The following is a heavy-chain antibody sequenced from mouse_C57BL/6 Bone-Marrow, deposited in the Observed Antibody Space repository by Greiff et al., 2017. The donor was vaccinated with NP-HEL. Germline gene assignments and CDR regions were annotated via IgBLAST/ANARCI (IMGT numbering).Heavy chain of an antibody. V-gene: IGHV1-55*01. D-gene: IGHD2-4*01. CDR2: IYPGSGST. Sequence: QVQLQQPGAELVKPGASVKMSCKASGYTFTSYWITWVKQRPGQGLEWIGDIYPGSGSTNYNEKFKSKATLTVDTSSSTAYMQLSSLTSEDSAVYYGARKRDYDPGYYYAMDYWGQGTSVTVSS. CDR1: GYTFTSYW. CDR3: ARKRDYDPGYYYAMDY. J-gene: IGHJ4*01.